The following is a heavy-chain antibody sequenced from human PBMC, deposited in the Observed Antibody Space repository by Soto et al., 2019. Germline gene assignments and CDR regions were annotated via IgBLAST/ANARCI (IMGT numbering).Heavy chain of an antibody. D-gene: IGHD6-13*01. V-gene: IGHV3-48*01. Sequence: GGSLRLSCAASGFTFSSYSMNWVRQAPGKGLEWVSYISSSSSTIYYADSVKGRFTISRDNAKNSLYLQMNSLRAEDTAVYYWGRDLEYSSSGNDYWGQETLVTVSS. J-gene: IGHJ4*02. CDR1: GFTFSSYS. CDR3: GRDLEYSSSGNDY. CDR2: ISSSSSTI.